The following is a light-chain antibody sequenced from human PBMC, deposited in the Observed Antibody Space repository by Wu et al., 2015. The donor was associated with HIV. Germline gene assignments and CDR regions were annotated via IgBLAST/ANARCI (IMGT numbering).Light chain of an antibody. CDR1: QDIFTY. Sequence: DIQMTQSPSTLSASVGDRVTITCRASQDIFTYLAWYQQTPGKAPRVLIYDASTLRSGVSSRFSGSGSGRDFTLTISGLQREDFAIYFCQQLNSFPLTFGQGSRLEI. CDR2: DAS. CDR3: QQLNSFPLT. J-gene: IGKJ5*01. V-gene: IGKV1-5*01.